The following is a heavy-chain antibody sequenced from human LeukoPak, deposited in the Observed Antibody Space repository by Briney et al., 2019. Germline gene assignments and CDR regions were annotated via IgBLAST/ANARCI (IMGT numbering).Heavy chain of an antibody. D-gene: IGHD3-22*01. CDR3: ARGGRRYYYDSSGYSPPDY. Sequence: SETLSLTCTVSGGSISSFYRSWIRQPPGKGLEWIGYIYYSGSTNYNPSLKSRVTISVDTSKNQFSLKLSSVTAADTAVYYCARGGRRYYYDSSGYSPPDYWGQGTLVTVSS. V-gene: IGHV4-59*01. CDR1: GGSISSFY. J-gene: IGHJ4*02. CDR2: IYYSGST.